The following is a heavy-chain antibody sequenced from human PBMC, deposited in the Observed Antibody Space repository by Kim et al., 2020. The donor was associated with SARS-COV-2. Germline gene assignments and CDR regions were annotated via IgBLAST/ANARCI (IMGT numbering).Heavy chain of an antibody. CDR2: IKSKTDGGTT. V-gene: IGHV3-15*01. CDR3: TTNGFLYYYDSSGYPDY. J-gene: IGHJ4*02. CDR1: GFTFSNAW. D-gene: IGHD3-22*01. Sequence: GGSLRLSCAASGFTFSNAWMSWVRQAPGKGLEWVGRIKSKTDGGTTDYAAPVKGRFTISRDDSKNTLYLQMNSLKTEDTAVYYCTTNGFLYYYDSSGYPDYWGQGTLVTVSS.